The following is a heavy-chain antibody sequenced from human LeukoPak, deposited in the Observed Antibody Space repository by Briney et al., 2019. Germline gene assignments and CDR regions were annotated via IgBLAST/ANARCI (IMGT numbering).Heavy chain of an antibody. CDR1: GFTFRDPP. CDR2: IRGKRDNYAT. Sequence: GGSLKLSCVASGFTFRDPPIHRVPLAPGKGLEWVAHIRGKRDNYATAYAASVKDRFDISRDNSENTAFLQMNSLKADDTAVYFCARQTVSCHDYWGRGTLVTVSS. J-gene: IGHJ4*02. CDR3: ARQTVSCHDY. V-gene: IGHV3-73*01. D-gene: IGHD2-2*01.